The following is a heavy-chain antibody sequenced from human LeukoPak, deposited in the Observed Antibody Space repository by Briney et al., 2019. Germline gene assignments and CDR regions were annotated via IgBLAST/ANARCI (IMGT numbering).Heavy chain of an antibody. D-gene: IGHD2-2*01. Sequence: GGSLRLSCAASGFTFSSYEMNWVRQAPGKGLEWVSYISSSGSTIYYADSVKRRFTISRDNAKNSLYLQMNSLRAEDTAVYYCARVGEEYQLRAPKQAFDIWGQGTMVTVSS. CDR3: ARVGEEYQLRAPKQAFDI. CDR1: GFTFSSYE. J-gene: IGHJ3*02. V-gene: IGHV3-48*03. CDR2: ISSSGSTI.